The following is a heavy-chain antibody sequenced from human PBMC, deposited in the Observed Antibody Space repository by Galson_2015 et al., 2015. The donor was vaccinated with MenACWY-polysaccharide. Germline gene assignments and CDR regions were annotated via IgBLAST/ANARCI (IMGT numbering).Heavy chain of an antibody. Sequence: SLRLSCAASGFTFSNYSMNWVRQAPGKGLEWVSYIRRTGPRIYYADSVKGRFTITRDNAKSLLFLQMNSLRADDTAVYYCVRDPLALDFWGQGTLVTVSS. CDR3: VRDPLALDF. CDR1: GFTFSNYS. V-gene: IGHV3-48*01. CDR2: IRRTGPRI. J-gene: IGHJ4*02.